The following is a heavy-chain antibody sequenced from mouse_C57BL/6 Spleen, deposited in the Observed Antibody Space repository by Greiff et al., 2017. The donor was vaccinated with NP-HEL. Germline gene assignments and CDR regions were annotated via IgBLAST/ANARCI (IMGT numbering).Heavy chain of an antibody. CDR3: ARHYGSSGAYAMDY. Sequence: VQLQQPGAELVMPGASVKLSCKASGYTFTSYWMHWVKQRPGQGLEWIGEIDPSDSYTNYNQKFKGKSTLTVDKSSSTAYMQLSSLTSEDSAVYYCARHYGSSGAYAMDYWGQGTSVTVSS. D-gene: IGHD1-1*01. CDR2: IDPSDSYT. J-gene: IGHJ4*01. CDR1: GYTFTSYW. V-gene: IGHV1-69*01.